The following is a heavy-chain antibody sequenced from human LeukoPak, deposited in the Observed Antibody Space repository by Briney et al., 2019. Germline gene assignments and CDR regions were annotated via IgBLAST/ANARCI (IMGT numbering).Heavy chain of an antibody. CDR1: GYTFTSYG. CDR2: INPNSGGT. V-gene: IGHV1-2*02. D-gene: IGHD3-10*01. CDR3: ARDYSLITMVRGVKSAFDI. J-gene: IGHJ3*02. Sequence: ASVKVSCKASGYTFTSYGISWVRQAPGQGLEWMGWINPNSGGTNYAQKFQGRVTMTRDTSISTAYMELSRLRSDDTAVYYCARDYSLITMVRGVKSAFDIWGQGTMVTVSS.